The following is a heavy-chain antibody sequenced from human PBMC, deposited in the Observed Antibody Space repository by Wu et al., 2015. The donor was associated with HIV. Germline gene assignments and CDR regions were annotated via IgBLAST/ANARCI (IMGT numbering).Heavy chain of an antibody. V-gene: IGHV1-2*02. D-gene: IGHD1-26*01. J-gene: IGHJ1*01. CDR1: GYTFTSYD. CDR3: TKDYGIVGSTLPEYFQH. CDR2: INPNSGGS. Sequence: QVQLVQSGAEVKKPGASVKVSCKASGYTFTSYDINWVRQAPGQGLEWMGWINPNSGGSKSPQKFQGRVTMTRDTSVSTVYLELTRLKFDDTAIYYCTKDYGIVGSTLPEYFQHWGQGTLVTVSS.